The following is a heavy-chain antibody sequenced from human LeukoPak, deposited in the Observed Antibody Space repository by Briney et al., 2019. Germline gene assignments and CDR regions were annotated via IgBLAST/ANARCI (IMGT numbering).Heavy chain of an antibody. CDR1: GGTFSSYA. Sequence: SVKVSCKASGGTFSSYAISWVRQAPGQGLEWMGGIIPIFGTANYAQKFQGRVTITADESTSTAYMELSSLRSEDTAVYYCATPGGGADYGDYRDAFDIWGQGTMVTVSS. J-gene: IGHJ3*02. CDR3: ATPGGGADYGDYRDAFDI. V-gene: IGHV1-69*13. CDR2: IIPIFGTA. D-gene: IGHD4-17*01.